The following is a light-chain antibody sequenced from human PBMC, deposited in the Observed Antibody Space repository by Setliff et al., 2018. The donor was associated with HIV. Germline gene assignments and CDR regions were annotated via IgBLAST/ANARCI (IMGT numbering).Light chain of an antibody. J-gene: IGLJ1*01. CDR1: SSDVGGHNY. CDR2: EVS. Sequence: QSVLTQPASVSGSPGQSITISCTGTSSDVGGHNYVSWYQQHPDKAPKLIIYEVSYRPSGVSNRFSGSKSGNTASLTISGLQAEDEAEYHCSSYTTSNTVPHVFGTGTKVTVL. CDR3: SSYTTSNTVPHV. V-gene: IGLV2-14*01.